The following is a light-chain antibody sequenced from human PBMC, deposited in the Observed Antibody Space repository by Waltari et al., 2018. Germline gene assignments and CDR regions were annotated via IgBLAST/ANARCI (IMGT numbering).Light chain of an antibody. CDR2: GTS. CDR1: QSISSY. CDR3: QQSYSAPYT. Sequence: DIQMTQSPSSLSASVGDRVTVTCRASQSISSYLNWYQQKPGKAPKPLIYGTSTLQSGVPSRFSGSGSGTYFTLTIRSLQPEDFATYYCQQSYSAPYTFGQGTKLEIK. J-gene: IGKJ2*01. V-gene: IGKV1-39*01.